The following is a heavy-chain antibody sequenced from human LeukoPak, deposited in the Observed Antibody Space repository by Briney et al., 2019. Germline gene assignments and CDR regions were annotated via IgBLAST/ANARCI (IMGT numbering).Heavy chain of an antibody. CDR3: ARVETGQWYFDL. D-gene: IGHD1-14*01. CDR1: GFTFSSYW. CDR2: INPDGSRT. V-gene: IGHV3-74*01. J-gene: IGHJ2*01. Sequence: SGGSLRLSCAASGFTFSSYWMHWVRQAPGKGLVWVSRINPDGSRTSYADSVKDRFTISRDNAKDTLYLQMNSLRAEDTAVYYCARVETGQWYFDLWGRGTLVTVSS.